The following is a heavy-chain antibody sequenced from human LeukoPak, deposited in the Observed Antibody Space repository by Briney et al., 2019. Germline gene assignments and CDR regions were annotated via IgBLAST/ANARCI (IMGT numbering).Heavy chain of an antibody. Sequence: GSSVKVSCKASGGTFSSYAISWVRQAPGQGLEWMGGIIPIFGTASYAQKFQGRVTITADESTSTAYMELSSLRSEDTAVYYCARDRAYYYDSSGYYYGLDPWGQGTLVTVSS. CDR2: IIPIFGTA. V-gene: IGHV1-69*01. J-gene: IGHJ5*02. D-gene: IGHD3-22*01. CDR3: ARDRAYYYDSSGYYYGLDP. CDR1: GGTFSSYA.